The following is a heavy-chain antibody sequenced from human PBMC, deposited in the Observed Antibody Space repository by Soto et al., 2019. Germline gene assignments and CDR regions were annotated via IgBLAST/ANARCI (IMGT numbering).Heavy chain of an antibody. CDR2: IIPIFGTA. V-gene: IGHV1-69*13. CDR3: ARDPEYLSDATAVPESASFDY. D-gene: IGHD1-1*01. CDR1: GGTFSSYA. J-gene: IGHJ4*02. Sequence: SVKVSCKASGGTFSSYAISWVRQAPGQGLEWMGGIIPIFGTANYAQKFQGRVTITADESTSTAYMELSSLRSEDTAVYYCARDPEYLSDATAVPESASFDYWGQGTLVTVSS.